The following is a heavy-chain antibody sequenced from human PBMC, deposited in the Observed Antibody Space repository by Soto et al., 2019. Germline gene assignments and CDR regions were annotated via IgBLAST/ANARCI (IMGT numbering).Heavy chain of an antibody. Sequence: GGSLRLSCSASGFTFSSYAMYWVRQAPGKGLEYVSAISSNGGSTYYADSVKGRFTISRDNSKNTLYLQMSSLRAEDTAVYYCVKEGDFWSGSPSYYGMDVWGQGTTVTVSS. V-gene: IGHV3-64D*06. J-gene: IGHJ6*02. CDR1: GFTFSSYA. D-gene: IGHD3-3*01. CDR2: ISSNGGST. CDR3: VKEGDFWSGSPSYYGMDV.